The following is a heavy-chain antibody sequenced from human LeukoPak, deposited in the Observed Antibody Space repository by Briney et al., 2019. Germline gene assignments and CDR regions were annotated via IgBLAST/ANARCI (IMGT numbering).Heavy chain of an antibody. D-gene: IGHD3-9*01. V-gene: IGHV3-23*01. CDR2: ISSSGNYK. CDR1: GFTFSSYA. CDR3: AKWGDYDVLTGYYVSDY. J-gene: IGHJ4*02. Sequence: GGSLRLSCATSGFTFSSYAMDWVRQAPGKGLEWVSSISSSGNYKYYADSVKGRFTISRDNSKNTVFLQMNSLRAEDTAVYYCAKWGDYDVLTGYYVSDYWGQGTLVTVSS.